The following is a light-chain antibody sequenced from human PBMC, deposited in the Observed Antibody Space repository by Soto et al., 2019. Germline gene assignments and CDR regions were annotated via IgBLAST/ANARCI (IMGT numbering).Light chain of an antibody. Sequence: QSALTQPASVSGSPGQSVTISCTGTRSDVGAYNYVSWYQQHPGKVPKLMIYDVSDRPSGVSNRFSGSKSGNTASLTISGLQAEDEADYYCSSFTRSNSYVFGTRTKLTVL. CDR1: RSDVGAYNY. CDR2: DVS. V-gene: IGLV2-14*03. J-gene: IGLJ1*01. CDR3: SSFTRSNSYV.